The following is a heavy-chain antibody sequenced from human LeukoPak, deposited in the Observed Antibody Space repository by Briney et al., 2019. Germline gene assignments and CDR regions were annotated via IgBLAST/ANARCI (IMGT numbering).Heavy chain of an antibody. J-gene: IGHJ5*02. D-gene: IGHD6-13*01. Sequence: PSETLSLTCTVSGGSIRRSRNHWGWIRQPPGKGLEWIGRIYHSGDTYYNPSLKSRVTIAVETTKNHFSLKLSSVTAADTAVYYSARVLAAAGNNWFDPWGQGTLVTVSS. CDR3: ARVLAAAGNNWFDP. CDR1: GGSIRRSRNH. CDR2: IYHSGDT. V-gene: IGHV4-39*07.